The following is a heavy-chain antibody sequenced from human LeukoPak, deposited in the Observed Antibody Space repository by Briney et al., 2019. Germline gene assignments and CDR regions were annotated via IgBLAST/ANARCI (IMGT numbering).Heavy chain of an antibody. J-gene: IGHJ3*02. Sequence: ASVKVSCKASGYTFTGYYMHWVRQAPGQGLERMGWISPNSGGTNYAQKFQGRVTMTRDTSISTAYMELSRLRSDDTAMYYCARGNVYDYDAFDIWGQGTMVTVSS. V-gene: IGHV1-2*02. CDR2: ISPNSGGT. CDR3: ARGNVYDYDAFDI. CDR1: GYTFTGYY. D-gene: IGHD3-3*01.